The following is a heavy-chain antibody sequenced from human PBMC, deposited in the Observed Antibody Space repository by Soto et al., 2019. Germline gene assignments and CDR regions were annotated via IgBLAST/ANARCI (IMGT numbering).Heavy chain of an antibody. CDR1: GFTFSSYA. CDR2: ISGSGGST. D-gene: IGHD3-10*01. V-gene: IGHV3-23*01. J-gene: IGHJ4*02. CDR3: AKDRVLIDGADVFDY. Sequence: EVQLLESGGGLVQPGGSLRLSCAASGFTFSSYAMGWVRQAPGKGLEWVSAISGSGGSTYYADSVKGRFTISRDNSKNTLYLQMNSLRAEDTAVYYCAKDRVLIDGADVFDYWGQGTLVTVSS.